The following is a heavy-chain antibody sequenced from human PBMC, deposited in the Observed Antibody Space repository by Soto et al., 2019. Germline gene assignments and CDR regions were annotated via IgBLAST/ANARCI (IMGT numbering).Heavy chain of an antibody. CDR2: ISGSGEST. CDR3: AKRREGGYYIFDY. D-gene: IGHD3-10*01. V-gene: IGHV3-23*01. J-gene: IGHJ4*02. CDR1: GXTISSFA. Sequence: GSLRLACAASGXTISSFAMSWVRQAPGKGLEWVSSISGSGESTYYADSVKGRLSISRDNSKKTLYLQMTSLRAEDTAVYYCAKRREGGYYIFDYWGQGTPGPVSS.